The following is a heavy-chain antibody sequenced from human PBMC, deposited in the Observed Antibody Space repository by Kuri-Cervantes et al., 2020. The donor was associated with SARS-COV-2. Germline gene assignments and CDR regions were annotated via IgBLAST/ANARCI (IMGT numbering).Heavy chain of an antibody. V-gene: IGHV3-30*18. J-gene: IGHJ5*02. Sequence: GESLKISCAASGFTFSSYGMHWVRQAPGKGLEWVAVISYDGSNKYYADSVKGRFTISRDNSKNTLYLQMNSLRAEDTAVYYCAKDPAGGLNWFDPWGQGTPVTVSS. CDR2: ISYDGSNK. CDR3: AKDPAGGLNWFDP. D-gene: IGHD6-13*01. CDR1: GFTFSSYG.